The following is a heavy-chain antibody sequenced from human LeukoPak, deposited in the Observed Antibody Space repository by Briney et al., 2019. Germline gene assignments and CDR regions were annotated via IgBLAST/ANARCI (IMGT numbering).Heavy chain of an antibody. CDR1: GFTFSSYT. D-gene: IGHD1-26*01. Sequence: PGGSLRLSCEASGFTFSSYTMNWVRQAPGKGLEWVSSISGSSGYIYYADSVKGRFTISRDNAKNSLYVQMNSLRAEDTAVYYCARSGSCDYWGQGILVTVSS. V-gene: IGHV3-21*01. CDR3: ARSGSCDY. J-gene: IGHJ4*02. CDR2: ISGSSGYI.